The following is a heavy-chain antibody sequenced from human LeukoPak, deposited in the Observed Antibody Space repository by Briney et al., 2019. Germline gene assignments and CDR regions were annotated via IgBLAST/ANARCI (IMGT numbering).Heavy chain of an antibody. CDR3: ARGKVTTTGFLYY. CDR1: GFTFSSYS. V-gene: IGHV3-21*01. CDR2: ISSSSSYI. D-gene: IGHD4-17*01. J-gene: IGHJ4*02. Sequence: GSLRLSCAASGFTFSSYSMNWVRQAPGKGLEWVSSISSSSSYIYYADSVKGRFTISRDNAKNSLYLQMNSLRAEDTAVYYCARGKVTTTGFLYYWGQGTLVTVSS.